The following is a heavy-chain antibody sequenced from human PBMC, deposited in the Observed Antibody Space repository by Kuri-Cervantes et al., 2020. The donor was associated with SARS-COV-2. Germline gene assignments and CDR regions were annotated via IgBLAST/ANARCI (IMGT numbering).Heavy chain of an antibody. CDR2: IYPGDSDT. V-gene: IGHV5-51*01. Sequence: KVSCKGSGYSFTNYWIGWVRQMPGKGLEWMGIIYPGDSDTSYSPSFQGQVTISADKSINTAFLQWSSLKASDTAIYYCARRAYGEEVDYYYMDVWGKGTAVTVSS. CDR3: ARRAYGEEVDYYYMDV. CDR1: GYSFTNYW. D-gene: IGHD4-17*01. J-gene: IGHJ6*03.